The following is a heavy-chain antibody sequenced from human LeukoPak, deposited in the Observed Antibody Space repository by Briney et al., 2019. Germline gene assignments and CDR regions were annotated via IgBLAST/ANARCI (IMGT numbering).Heavy chain of an antibody. CDR2: IIPIFGTA. Sequence: GASVKVSCRASGGTFSSYAISWVRQAPGQGLEWMGGIIPIFGTANYAQKFQGRVTITTDESTSTAYMELSSLRSEDTAVYYCARGPHSSPGRFDYWGQGTLVTVSS. CDR1: GGTFSSYA. V-gene: IGHV1-69*05. J-gene: IGHJ4*02. CDR3: ARGPHSSPGRFDY. D-gene: IGHD6-13*01.